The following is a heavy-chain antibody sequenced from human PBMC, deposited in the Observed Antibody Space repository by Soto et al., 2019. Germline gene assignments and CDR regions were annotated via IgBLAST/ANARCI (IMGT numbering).Heavy chain of an antibody. CDR3: ARESGGYDSSTRYGLDV. Sequence: ASETLSLTCAVYGGSFSGYYWSWIRRPPGKGLEWIGEINHSGSTNYNPSLKSRVTISVDMSKNQFSLKLSSVTAADTAIYYCARESGGYDSSTRYGLDVWGQGTTVTVSS. V-gene: IGHV4-34*01. D-gene: IGHD6-25*01. J-gene: IGHJ6*02. CDR2: INHSGST. CDR1: GGSFSGYY.